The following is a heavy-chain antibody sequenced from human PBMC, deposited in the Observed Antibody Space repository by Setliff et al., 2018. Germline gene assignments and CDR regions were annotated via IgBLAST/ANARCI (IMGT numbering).Heavy chain of an antibody. Sequence: SETLSLTCTVSGGSINSYYWSWIRQPPGKGLEWIGYIYYSGSTIYNPSLKSRVTISVDTSKNQFSLNLSSVTAADTAVYYCARAGYELGQYNWFDPWGQGTLVTVSS. CDR1: GGSINSYY. D-gene: IGHD2-2*01. CDR3: ARAGYELGQYNWFDP. CDR2: IYYSGST. V-gene: IGHV4-59*08. J-gene: IGHJ5*02.